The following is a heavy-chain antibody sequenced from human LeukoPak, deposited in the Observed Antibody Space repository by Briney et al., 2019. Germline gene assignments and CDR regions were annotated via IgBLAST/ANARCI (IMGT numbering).Heavy chain of an antibody. J-gene: IGHJ4*02. CDR3: VVGGSPGY. CDR1: GFTFSSYW. CDR2: ISTDGYTT. D-gene: IGHD2-15*01. V-gene: IGHV3-74*01. Sequence: GGSLRLSCAASGFTFSSYWMNWARQAPGKGLVWVSRISTDGYTTDYADFVQGRFTASRDNTKNTWSLEMNSLRAEDTAVYYCVVGGSPGYWGRGTLVTVSS.